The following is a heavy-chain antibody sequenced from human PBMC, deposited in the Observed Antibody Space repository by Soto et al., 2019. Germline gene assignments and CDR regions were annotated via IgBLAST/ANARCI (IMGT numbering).Heavy chain of an antibody. V-gene: IGHV4-61*08. CDR1: GGSVSSGDYF. J-gene: IGHJ6*02. CDR2: IYYSGST. D-gene: IGHD3-10*01. Sequence: XETLCLTCTVSGGSVSSGDYFWSWLRQSPGKRLEWIAYIYYSGSTNYNPSLKSRATISVDTSKSQVSLTLTSMTAADAALYYCARSPNYYYYGFDVWGQGSAVTVSS. CDR3: ARSPNYYYYGFDV.